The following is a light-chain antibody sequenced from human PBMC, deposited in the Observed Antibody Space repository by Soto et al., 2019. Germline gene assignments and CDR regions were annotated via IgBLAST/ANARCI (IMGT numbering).Light chain of an antibody. CDR3: QQRSNWTLT. CDR2: DAS. Sequence: EIGLTQSPATLPLSPGERATLSCRASQSVSSYLAWYQQKPGQAPRLLIYDASNRATGIPARFSGSGSGTDFTLTISSLEPEDFAVYYCQQRSNWTLTFGGGTKVDIK. CDR1: QSVSSY. J-gene: IGKJ4*01. V-gene: IGKV3-11*01.